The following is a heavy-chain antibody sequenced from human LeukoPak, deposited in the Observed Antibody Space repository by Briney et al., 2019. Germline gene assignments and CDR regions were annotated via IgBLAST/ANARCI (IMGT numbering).Heavy chain of an antibody. J-gene: IGHJ6*03. CDR1: GGSISSYY. CDR2: IYYSGST. Sequence: KPSETLSLTCTVSGGSISSYYWSWIRQPPGKGLEWIGYIYYSGSTNYNPSLKSRVTISVDTSKNPFSLKLSPVTAADTAVYYCARRIRGAAAGTHSGYYYYYMDVWGKGTTVTISS. CDR3: ARRIRGAAAGTHSGYYYYYMDV. V-gene: IGHV4-59*01. D-gene: IGHD6-13*01.